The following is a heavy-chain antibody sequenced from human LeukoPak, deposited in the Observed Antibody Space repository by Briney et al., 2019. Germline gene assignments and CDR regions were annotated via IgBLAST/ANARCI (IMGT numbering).Heavy chain of an antibody. CDR2: IGTAGDT. V-gene: IGHV3-13*01. CDR1: GFTFSSYD. CDR3: ARVHTYYYGMDV. J-gene: IGHJ6*02. D-gene: IGHD3-16*01. Sequence: GGSLRLSCAASGFTFSSYDMHWVRQATGKGREWVSAIGTAGDTYYPGSVKGRFTISRENAKNSLYLQMNSLRAGDTAVYYCARVHTYYYGMDVWGQGTTVTVSS.